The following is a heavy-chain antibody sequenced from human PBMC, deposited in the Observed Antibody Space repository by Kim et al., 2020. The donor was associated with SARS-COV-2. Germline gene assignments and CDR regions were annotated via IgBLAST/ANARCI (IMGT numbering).Heavy chain of an antibody. V-gene: IGHV1-8*01. CDR2: MNPNSGNT. Sequence: ASVKVSCKASGYTFTSYDINWVRQAAGQGLEWVGWMNPNSGNTGYAQKFQGRVTMTRNTSISTDYMELSSLISEDTAVYYCARTPAFVSSEYQGSYFDSWGHGTLLTVSP. CDR1: GYTFTSYD. J-gene: IGHJ4*01. D-gene: IGHD3-22*01. CDR3: ARTPAFVSSEYQGSYFDS.